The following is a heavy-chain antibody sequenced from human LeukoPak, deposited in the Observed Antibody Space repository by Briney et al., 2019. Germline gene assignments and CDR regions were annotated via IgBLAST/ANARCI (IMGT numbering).Heavy chain of an antibody. CDR2: IWYDGSNK. CDR1: GFTFSSYG. J-gene: IGHJ4*02. CDR3: AKDRGRGYSFDDY. D-gene: IGHD5-18*01. Sequence: GGSLRLSCAASGFTFSSYGMHWVRQAPGKGLEWVAVIWYDGSNKHYADSVKGRSTISRDNSKNTLYLQMNSLRAEDTAVYYCAKDRGRGYSFDDYWGQGTLVTVSS. V-gene: IGHV3-33*06.